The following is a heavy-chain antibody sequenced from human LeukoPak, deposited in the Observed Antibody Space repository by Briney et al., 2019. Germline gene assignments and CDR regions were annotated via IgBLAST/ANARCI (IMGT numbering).Heavy chain of an antibody. CDR1: VGIFSCYA. D-gene: IGHD5/OR15-5a*01. CDR2: SIPFLGIA. V-gene: IGHV1-69*04. CDR3: AGVESSTIPLYYYYGMDV. Sequence: ASVNVSCKSSVGIFSCYASSWGRQAPGQEGGGMGRSIPFLGIANYAQKFQGRVTITADKSTRTVYMELSSLRSEDTAVYYCAGVESSTIPLYYYYGMDVWGQGTTVTVSS. J-gene: IGHJ6*02.